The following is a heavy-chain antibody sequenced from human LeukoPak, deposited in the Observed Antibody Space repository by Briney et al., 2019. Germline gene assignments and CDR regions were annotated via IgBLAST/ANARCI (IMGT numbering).Heavy chain of an antibody. CDR2: ISSSSSYI. V-gene: IGHV3-21*01. J-gene: IGHJ4*02. CDR3: ARDSYILTGYLYYFDY. CDR1: GFTFSSYS. D-gene: IGHD3-9*01. Sequence: PGGSLRLSCAASGFTFSSYSMNWVRQAPGKGLEWVSSISSSSSYIYYADPVKGRFTISRDNAKNSLYLQMNSLRAEDTAVYYCARDSYILTGYLYYFDYWGQGTLVTVSS.